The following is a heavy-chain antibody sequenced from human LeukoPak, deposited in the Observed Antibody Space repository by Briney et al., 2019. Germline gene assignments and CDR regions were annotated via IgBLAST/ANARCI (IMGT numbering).Heavy chain of an antibody. D-gene: IGHD5-18*01. CDR3: AVTGGYSYGPFDY. J-gene: IGHJ4*02. CDR2: IYYSGST. V-gene: IGHV4-59*06. Sequence: PSETLSLTCTVSGGSISSYYWSWIRQHPGKGLEWIGYIYYSGSTYYNPSLKSRVTISVDTSKNQFSLKLSSVTAADTAVYYCAVTGGYSYGPFDYWGQGTLVTVSS. CDR1: GGSISSYY.